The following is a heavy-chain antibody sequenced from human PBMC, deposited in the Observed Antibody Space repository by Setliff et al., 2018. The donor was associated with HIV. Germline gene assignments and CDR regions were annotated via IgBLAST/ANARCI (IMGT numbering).Heavy chain of an antibody. CDR2: IDWEDDK. CDR1: GGSISNYYW. D-gene: IGHD3-10*01. Sequence: TLSLTCNVSGGSISNYYWTWMRQPPGKALEWLARIDWEDDKFYSTSLKTRLTISKDTSKNQVVLTMTNMGPLDTATYFCARTYGSASKLDYWGPGTLVTVSS. CDR3: ARTYGSASKLDY. J-gene: IGHJ4*02. V-gene: IGHV2-70*04.